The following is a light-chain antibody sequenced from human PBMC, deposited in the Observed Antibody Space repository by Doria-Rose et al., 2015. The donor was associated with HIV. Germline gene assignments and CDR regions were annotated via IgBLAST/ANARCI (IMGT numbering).Light chain of an antibody. CDR3: QQYNSYAPWT. Sequence: DIRLTQSPSTLSAPVGDSVTITCRASQSITRWLAWYQQKPRKAPKLPIYKASLVERGFPSRFSGSGSGTEFTLTISSLQPDDFATYYCQQYNSYAPWTFGPGTKLKIK. CDR1: QSITRW. V-gene: IGKV1-5*03. CDR2: KAS. J-gene: IGKJ2*02.